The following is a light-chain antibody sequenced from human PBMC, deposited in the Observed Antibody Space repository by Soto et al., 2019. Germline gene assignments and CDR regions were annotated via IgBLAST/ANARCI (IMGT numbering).Light chain of an antibody. Sequence: DIQMTQSPSSLSASVGGRVTITCRASLPISNYVAWYQQKPGKIPNLLIYAASTLQAGVPSRFRCSGSGRDLTLTILSLLPEDVRACYCQKYNSAPLTLGGGTKLDIK. V-gene: IGKV1-27*01. J-gene: IGKJ4*01. CDR3: QKYNSAPLT. CDR1: LPISNY. CDR2: AAS.